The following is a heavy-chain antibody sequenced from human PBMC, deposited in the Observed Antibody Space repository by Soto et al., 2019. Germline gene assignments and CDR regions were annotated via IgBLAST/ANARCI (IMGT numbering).Heavy chain of an antibody. CDR1: GFNTRFYS. D-gene: IGHD1-7*01. V-gene: IGHV3-23*01. Sequence: VGSLRLSCTASGFNTRFYSMSWVRQTPGKGLEWVAALSRSGGATYYADSVRGRFTISRDASKDTLFLQTSNLRAEDTALYYCSKGEMSTIRNSFDPWGQGTLVTVSS. J-gene: IGHJ5*02. CDR2: LSRSGGAT. CDR3: SKGEMSTIRNSFDP.